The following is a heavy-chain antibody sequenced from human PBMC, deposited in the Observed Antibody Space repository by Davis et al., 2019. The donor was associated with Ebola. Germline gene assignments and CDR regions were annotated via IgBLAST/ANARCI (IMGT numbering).Heavy chain of an antibody. CDR2: FDPEDGET. CDR3: ATERVGRFGESYFDQ. J-gene: IGHJ4*02. CDR1: GGTFSSYA. V-gene: IGHV1-24*01. D-gene: IGHD3-10*01. Sequence: ASVKVSCKASGGTFSSYAISWVRQAPGKGLEWMGGFDPEDGETIYAQKLQGRVTMTEDTPTDTAYMELSSLRSEDTAVYYCATERVGRFGESYFDQWGQGTLVTVSS.